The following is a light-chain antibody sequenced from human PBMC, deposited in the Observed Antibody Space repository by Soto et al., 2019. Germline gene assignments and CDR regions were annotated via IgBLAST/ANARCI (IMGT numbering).Light chain of an antibody. J-gene: IGKJ4*01. CDR1: QSISTW. CDR2: KAS. Sequence: DIQMTQSPSTLSASVGDRVTITCRASQSISTWLAWYQQKPGKAPKLLIYKASSLEGGVPSRFSGSGSGTEFNITVSSQQPDDFSTYYCQQYNIYPLTFGGGTKVEIK. V-gene: IGKV1-5*03. CDR3: QQYNIYPLT.